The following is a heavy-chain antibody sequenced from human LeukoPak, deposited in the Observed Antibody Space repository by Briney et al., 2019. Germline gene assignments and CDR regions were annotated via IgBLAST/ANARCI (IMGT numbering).Heavy chain of an antibody. J-gene: IGHJ4*02. CDR2: IYYSGST. D-gene: IGHD6-19*01. V-gene: IGHV4-61*01. CDR1: GGSVNSGSYY. CDR3: AAMHDSGWYSY. Sequence: SETLSLTCTVSGGSVNSGSYYWSWIRQPPGKGLEWIGYIYYSGSTNYRPSLKSRVTMSVDTSKNQFSLRLNSVAAADTAVYYCAAMHDSGWYSYWGQGTLVTVSS.